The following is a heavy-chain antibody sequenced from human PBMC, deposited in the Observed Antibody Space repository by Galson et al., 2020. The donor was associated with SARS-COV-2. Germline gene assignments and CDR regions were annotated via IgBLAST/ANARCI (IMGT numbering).Heavy chain of an antibody. Sequence: SETLSLTCTVSGGSISSSSYYWGWIRQPPGKGLEWIGSIYYSGSTYYNPSLKSRVTISVDTSKNQFSLKLSSVTAADTAVYYCARHLNRWVVVVIPYYFDYWGQGTLVTVSS. CDR3: ARHLNRWVVVVIPYYFDY. CDR1: GGSISSSSYY. J-gene: IGHJ4*02. V-gene: IGHV4-39*01. CDR2: IYYSGST. D-gene: IGHD3-22*01.